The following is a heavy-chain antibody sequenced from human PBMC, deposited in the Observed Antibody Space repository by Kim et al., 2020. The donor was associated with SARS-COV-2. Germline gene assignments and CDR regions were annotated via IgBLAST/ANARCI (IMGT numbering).Heavy chain of an antibody. Sequence: GGSLRLSCAASGFTFPSSPMSWVRQTPGKGLEWVSAISGSGDTTYYADSVKGRFTISRDNSKNTLYLQLNSLSAEDTAIYYCAKERYANDWGQGTLVTVS. CDR3: AKERYAND. V-gene: IGHV3-23*01. J-gene: IGHJ1*01. CDR1: GFTFPSSP. D-gene: IGHD3-16*01. CDR2: ISGSGDTT.